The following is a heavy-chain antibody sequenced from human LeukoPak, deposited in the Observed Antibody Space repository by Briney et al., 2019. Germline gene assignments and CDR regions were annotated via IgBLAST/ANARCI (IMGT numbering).Heavy chain of an antibody. CDR1: GLTFSNSA. CDR2: ISGGGDST. CDR3: AKALEVTAIFDY. D-gene: IGHD2-21*02. V-gene: IGHV3-23*01. J-gene: IGHJ4*02. Sequence: PGGSLRLSCAASGLTFSNSAMSWVRQAPGKGLEWVSAISGGGDSTYYADSVKGRFTVSRDNSKNTLYLQMNSLRAEDTAVYYCAKALEVTAIFDYWGQGTLVTVSS.